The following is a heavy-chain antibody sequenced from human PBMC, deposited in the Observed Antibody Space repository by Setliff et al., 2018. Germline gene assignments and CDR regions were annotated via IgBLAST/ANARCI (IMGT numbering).Heavy chain of an antibody. CDR1: GFSFTDYL. CDR2: INLNTGNI. CDR3: ARDPLGLEDITLFDY. J-gene: IGHJ4*02. Sequence: VSCKASGFSFTDYLMNWMRQAPEQGLEWMGRINLNTGNIFYAQEFQGRVTLTRDTSTSTAYMELTGLRYDDTAIYYCARDPLGLEDITLFDYWGQGTLVTVSS. V-gene: IGHV1-2*02. D-gene: IGHD3-16*01.